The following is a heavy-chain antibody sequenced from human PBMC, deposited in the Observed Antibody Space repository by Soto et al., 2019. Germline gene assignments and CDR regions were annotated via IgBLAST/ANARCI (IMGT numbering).Heavy chain of an antibody. J-gene: IGHJ6*03. CDR2: IYYSGST. Sequence: SQTLSLTCTVSGGSISSSSYYWGWIRQPPGKGLEWIGSIYYSGSTYYNPSLKSRVTISVDTSKNQFSLKLSSVTAADTAVYYCARPEVGSPMVRGAYPAGGYYYYMDVWGKGTTVTVSS. CDR1: GGSISSSSYY. CDR3: ARPEVGSPMVRGAYPAGGYYYYMDV. V-gene: IGHV4-39*01. D-gene: IGHD3-10*01.